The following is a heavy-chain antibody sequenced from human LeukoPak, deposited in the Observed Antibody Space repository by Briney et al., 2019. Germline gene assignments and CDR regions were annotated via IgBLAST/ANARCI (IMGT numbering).Heavy chain of an antibody. CDR1: GGSISSYY. V-gene: IGHV4-4*09. J-gene: IGHJ5*02. CDR2: IYTSGST. Sequence: PSETLSLTCTVSGGSISSYYWSWIRQPPGKGLEWIGYIYTSGSTNYNPSLKSRVTISVDTSKNQFSLKLSSVTAADTAVYYCARHDPYYYGSGSYSHWFDPWGQGTLVTVSS. CDR3: ARHDPYYYGSGSYSHWFDP. D-gene: IGHD3-10*01.